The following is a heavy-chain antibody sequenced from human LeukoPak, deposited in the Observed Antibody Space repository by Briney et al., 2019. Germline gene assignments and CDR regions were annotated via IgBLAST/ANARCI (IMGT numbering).Heavy chain of an antibody. D-gene: IGHD5-24*01. CDR2: ISSGGGST. CDR1: GYTFTSYY. J-gene: IGHJ3*02. Sequence: ASVKVSCKAAGYTFTSYYMHWVRQAPGQGVEGRGIISSGGGSTSYAQKFQGRVTMTRDTSTSTVYIEPSSLRSEDTDVYYSARARRTEMATLYAFDIWGQGTMVTVSS. V-gene: IGHV1-46*01. CDR3: ARARRTEMATLYAFDI.